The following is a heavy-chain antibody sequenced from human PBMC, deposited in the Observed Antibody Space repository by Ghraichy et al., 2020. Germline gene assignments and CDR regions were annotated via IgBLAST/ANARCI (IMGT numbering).Heavy chain of an antibody. J-gene: IGHJ5*02. CDR2: INHSGST. CDR3: ARGRVAVAGNCWFDP. D-gene: IGHD6-19*01. Sequence: SETLSLTCAVSGGSFSGYYWSWIRQPPGKGLEWIWEINHSGSTNYNPSLKSRVTISVDTSKNQFSLKLSSVTAADTAVYYCARGRVAVAGNCWFDPWGQGTLVTVSS. V-gene: IGHV4-34*01. CDR1: GGSFSGYY.